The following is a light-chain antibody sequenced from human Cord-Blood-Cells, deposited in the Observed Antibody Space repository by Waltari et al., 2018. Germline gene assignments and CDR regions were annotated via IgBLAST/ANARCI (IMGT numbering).Light chain of an antibody. J-gene: IGKJ2*01. CDR3: QQYNNWPPTYT. V-gene: IGKV3-15*01. Sequence: EIVMTQAPATLSVSPGERATLSCRANQSVSSNLAWYQQKPGQAPRLLNYGASTRATVIPARFSGSGSGTEFTLTISSLQSEDFAVYYCQQYNNWPPTYTFGQGTKLEIK. CDR1: QSVSSN. CDR2: GAS.